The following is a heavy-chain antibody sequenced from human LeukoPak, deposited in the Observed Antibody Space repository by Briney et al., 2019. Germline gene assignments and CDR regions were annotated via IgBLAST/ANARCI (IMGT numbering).Heavy chain of an antibody. V-gene: IGHV3-30*18. CDR3: AKFWEYSSSSPIDY. CDR1: GFTFSSYG. J-gene: IGHJ4*02. D-gene: IGHD6-6*01. CDR2: ISYDGSNK. Sequence: GRSLRLSCAASGFTFSSYGMHWVRQAPGKGLEWVAVISYDGSNKYYADSVKGRFTISRDNSKNTLYLQMNSLRAEDTAVYYCAKFWEYSSSSPIDYWGQGTLVTVSS.